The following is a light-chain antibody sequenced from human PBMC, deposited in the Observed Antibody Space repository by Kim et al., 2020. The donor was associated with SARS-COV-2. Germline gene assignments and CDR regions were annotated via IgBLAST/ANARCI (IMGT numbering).Light chain of an antibody. CDR3: QQSNNCPRT. CDR2: RTS. CDR1: QSVSGW. V-gene: IGKV1-39*01. Sequence: DIQMTQSPSSLSASVGDRVTITCRASQSVSGWLNWYQQKPGKAPHLLIYRTSTLQTGVPPRFSGSASGTDFTLTINTLQPEDFAAYYCQQSNNCPRTFGQGTRVDIK. J-gene: IGKJ1*01.